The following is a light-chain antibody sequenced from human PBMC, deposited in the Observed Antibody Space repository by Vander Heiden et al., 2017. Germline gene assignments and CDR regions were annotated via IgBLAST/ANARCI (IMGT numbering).Light chain of an antibody. CDR3: HQSHTSPYT. Sequence: DIVLTQSPDSLAVSLGERATIDCKSSQTVFSSGSNRNNLTWFQQKPGQPPKLLIYWASTRESGVPDRFSGSGSATDFTLTISSLRAEDVAVYCCHQSHTSPYTFGQGTKLEI. V-gene: IGKV4-1*01. J-gene: IGKJ2*01. CDR1: QTVFSSGSNRNN. CDR2: WAS.